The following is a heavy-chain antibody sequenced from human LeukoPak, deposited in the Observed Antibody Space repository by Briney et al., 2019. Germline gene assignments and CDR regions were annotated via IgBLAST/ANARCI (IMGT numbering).Heavy chain of an antibody. Sequence: GGSLRLSCAASGFTFDDYAMHWVRQAPGKGLEWVSGISWNSGSIGYADSVKGRFTISRDNAKNSLYLQMNSLRAEDTALYYCAKDFQHTRSSGWGNWGQGTLVTVSS. J-gene: IGHJ4*02. CDR3: AKDFQHTRSSGWGN. D-gene: IGHD6-19*01. CDR2: ISWNSGSI. V-gene: IGHV3-9*01. CDR1: GFTFDDYA.